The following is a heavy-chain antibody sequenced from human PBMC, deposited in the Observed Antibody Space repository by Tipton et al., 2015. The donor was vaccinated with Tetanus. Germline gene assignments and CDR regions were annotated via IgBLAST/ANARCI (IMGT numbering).Heavy chain of an antibody. D-gene: IGHD2-15*01. CDR2: IYYTGIT. J-gene: IGHJ6*02. CDR3: ARGVVVTASFGGMDV. V-gene: IGHV4-59*01. CDR1: GGSMSSYY. Sequence: GLVKPSETLSLTCSVSGGSMSSYYWSWIRQPPGKGLEWIAYIYYTGITNYNPSLESRVTISVDTSRNQFSLKLTSVTAADTAVYYCARGVVVTASFGGMDVWGQGTTVTVSS.